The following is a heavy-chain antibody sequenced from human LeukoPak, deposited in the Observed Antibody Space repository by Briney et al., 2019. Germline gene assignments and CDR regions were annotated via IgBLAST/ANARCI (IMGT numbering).Heavy chain of an antibody. V-gene: IGHV1-69*04. J-gene: IGHJ4*02. Sequence: ASVKVSCKASGGTFSSYAISWVRQAPGQGLEWMGRIIPILGIANYAQRFQGRVTITADKSTSTAYMELSSLRSEDTAVYYCAREDSGSSDYWGQGTLVTVSS. CDR1: GGTFSSYA. CDR3: AREDSGSSDY. D-gene: IGHD1-26*01. CDR2: IIPILGIA.